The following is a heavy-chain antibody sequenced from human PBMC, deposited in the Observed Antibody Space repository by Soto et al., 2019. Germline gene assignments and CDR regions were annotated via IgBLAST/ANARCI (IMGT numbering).Heavy chain of an antibody. J-gene: IGHJ4*02. CDR1: GGTFSSYA. Sequence: QVQLVQSGAEVKKPGSSVKVSCKASGGTFSSYAISWVRQAPGQGLEWMGGIIPIFGTANYAQKFQGRVTITADESTSTAYMELSSLRSEDTAVYYCARDRSLYGDYEVRFAYWGQGTLVTVSS. D-gene: IGHD4-17*01. CDR3: ARDRSLYGDYEVRFAY. V-gene: IGHV1-69*12. CDR2: IIPIFGTA.